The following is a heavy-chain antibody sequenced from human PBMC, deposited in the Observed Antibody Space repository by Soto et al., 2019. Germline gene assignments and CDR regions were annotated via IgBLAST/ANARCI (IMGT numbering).Heavy chain of an antibody. CDR1: GFTFSSYG. CDR2: ISRSGGST. CDR3: ARRDASALHYFDS. J-gene: IGHJ4*02. V-gene: IGHV3-23*01. D-gene: IGHD2-8*01. Sequence: GGSLRLSCAASGFTFSSYGMSWVRQAPGKGLEWVSVISRSGGSTLYADSVKGRFTISRDNSKNTLYLQMNSLSAEDTAVYYCARRDASALHYFDSWGQGTLVTVSS.